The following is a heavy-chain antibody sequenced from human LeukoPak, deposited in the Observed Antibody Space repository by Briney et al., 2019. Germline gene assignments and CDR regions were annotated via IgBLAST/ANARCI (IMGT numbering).Heavy chain of an antibody. V-gene: IGHV3-21*04. CDR2: ISTSSSYI. CDR3: ARNFGGGDRSGPFY. D-gene: IGHD3-22*01. CDR1: GFTFSSYS. J-gene: IGHJ4*02. Sequence: GGSLRLSCAASGFTFSSYSMNWVRQAPGKGLEWVSSISTSSSYIYYADSVKGRFTISRDNAKNSLYLQMNSLRAEDTAFYYCARNFGGGDRSGPFYWGQGTLVTVSS.